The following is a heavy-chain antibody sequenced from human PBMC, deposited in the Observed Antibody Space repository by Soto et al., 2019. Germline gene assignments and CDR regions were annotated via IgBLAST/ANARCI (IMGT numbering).Heavy chain of an antibody. CDR2: INAGNGNT. Sequence: QVQPVQSGAEVKKPGASVKVSCKASGYTFTSYAMHWVRQAPGQRLEWMGWINAGNGNTKYSQKFQGRVTITRDTSASTAYMELSSLRSEDTAVYYCAREGDGDYPYYFDYWGQGTLVTVSS. CDR1: GYTFTSYA. V-gene: IGHV1-3*01. CDR3: AREGDGDYPYYFDY. D-gene: IGHD4-17*01. J-gene: IGHJ4*02.